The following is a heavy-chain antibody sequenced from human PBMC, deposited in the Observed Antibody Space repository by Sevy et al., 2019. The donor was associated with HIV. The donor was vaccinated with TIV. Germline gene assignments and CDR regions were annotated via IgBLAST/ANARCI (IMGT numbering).Heavy chain of an antibody. J-gene: IGHJ4*02. CDR2: ISGSTIDT. CDR1: XXXFGNXA. CDR3: AKDRTXSLXXYYLXX. V-gene: IGHV3-23*01. Sequence: GGSLRLSCAXXXXXFGNXAMXWVRQAPGKGLEWVSSISGSTIDTSYADSVKGRFTISRDNSQNTLYLEMNSLSAEDTAVYYCAKDRTXSLXXYYLXXXGQGTLVTVSS. D-gene: IGHD2-2*01.